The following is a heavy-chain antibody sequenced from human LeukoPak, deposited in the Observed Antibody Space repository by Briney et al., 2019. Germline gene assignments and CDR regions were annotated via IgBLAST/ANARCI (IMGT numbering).Heavy chain of an antibody. CDR2: IYYSGST. D-gene: IGHD6-6*01. J-gene: IGHJ5*02. CDR1: GGSISSSSYY. V-gene: IGHV4-39*01. CDR3: ARGPSSSSPNWFDP. Sequence: SETLSLTCTVSGGSISSSSYYWGWIRQPPGKGLEWIGSIYYSGSTYYNPSLKSRVTISVDTSENQFSLKLSSVTAADTAVYYCARGPSSSSPNWFDPWGQGTLITVSS.